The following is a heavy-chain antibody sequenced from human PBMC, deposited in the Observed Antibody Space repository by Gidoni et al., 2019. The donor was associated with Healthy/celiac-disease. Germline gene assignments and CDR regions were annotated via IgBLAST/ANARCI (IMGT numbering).Heavy chain of an antibody. Sequence: QVQLVESGGGVVKPGRSLRLSCEASGFTFSSYGMHWVRQAPGKGLEWVAVIWYDGSNKYYADSVKGRFTISRDNSKNTLYLQMNSLRAEDTAVYYCARVSEGEYGSGVTPPDYWGQGTLVTVSS. CDR2: IWYDGSNK. V-gene: IGHV3-33*01. CDR1: GFTFSSYG. J-gene: IGHJ4*02. CDR3: ARVSEGEYGSGVTPPDY. D-gene: IGHD3-10*01.